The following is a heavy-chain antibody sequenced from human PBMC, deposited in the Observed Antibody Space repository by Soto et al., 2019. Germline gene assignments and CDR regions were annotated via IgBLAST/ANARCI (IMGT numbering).Heavy chain of an antibody. D-gene: IGHD2-15*01. CDR1: GFTFSSYA. Sequence: EVQLLESGGGLVQPGGSLRLSCAASGFTFSSYAMAWVRQAPGRGLEWVSVIDGSGGDTSIADSVKGRFSMSRDNSKKMLYLKMNALRAEDTARYFCAKEMVAAAYVAASPFDSWGQGTLVTVSS. J-gene: IGHJ4*02. CDR2: IDGSGGDT. V-gene: IGHV3-23*01. CDR3: AKEMVAAAYVAASPFDS.